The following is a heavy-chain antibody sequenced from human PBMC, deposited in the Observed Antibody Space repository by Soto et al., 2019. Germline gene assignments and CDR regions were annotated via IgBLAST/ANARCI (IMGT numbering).Heavy chain of an antibody. Sequence: QVTLKESGPVLVKPTETLTLTCTVSGFSLSNARMGVSWIRQPPGKALEWLAHIFSNDEKSYSTSLKSRLTISKDTPKXXVXLXXTNMDPVDTATYYCARTVGYCSGGSCYYYYYGMDVWGQGTTVTVSS. D-gene: IGHD2-15*01. J-gene: IGHJ6*02. CDR3: ARTVGYCSGGSCYYYYYGMDV. CDR2: IFSNDEK. CDR1: GFSLSNARMG. V-gene: IGHV2-26*01.